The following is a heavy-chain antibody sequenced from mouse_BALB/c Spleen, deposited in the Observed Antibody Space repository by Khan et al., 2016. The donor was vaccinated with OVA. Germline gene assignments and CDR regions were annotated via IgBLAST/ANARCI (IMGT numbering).Heavy chain of an antibody. J-gene: IGHJ3*01. CDR2: IYPGSANT. CDR3: ARSGSGSFGF. V-gene: IGHV1-77*01. CDR1: GYTFTDFY. Sequence: VQLQESGAELARPGASVKLSCKTSGYTFTDFYINWVKQRTGQGLVWIGDIYPGSANTYYNEKFKGKATLTVDKSSSTAYMQLSSLTSEDSAVYFCARSGSGSFGFWGQGTLVTVSA. D-gene: IGHD2-2*01.